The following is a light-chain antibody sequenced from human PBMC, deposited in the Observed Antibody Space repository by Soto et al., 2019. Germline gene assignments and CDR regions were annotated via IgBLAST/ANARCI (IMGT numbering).Light chain of an antibody. CDR1: QSISSW. CDR2: TAS. CDR3: QQYNNWPLT. J-gene: IGKJ4*01. Sequence: DIQMTQSPSTLSASVGDRVTITCRASQSISSWLAWYQQKPGQAPKLLIYTASSLESGVPPRFSGSGSGTAFTLTISSLQSEDFAFYDGQQYNNWPLTFVGGTKVEIK. V-gene: IGKV1-5*03.